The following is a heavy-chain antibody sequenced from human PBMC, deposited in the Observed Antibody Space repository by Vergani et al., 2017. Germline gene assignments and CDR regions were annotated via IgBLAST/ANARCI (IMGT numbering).Heavy chain of an antibody. V-gene: IGHV3-30*02. J-gene: IGHJ4*02. CDR1: GFTLSNYD. CDR2: IQFDGSNQ. Sequence: QVQLVESGGGVVQRGGSLRLSCATSGFTLSNYDMQWSRQGPGKGLEFVAFIQFDGSNQYYAESVKGRFTLSRDFSKNTLYLQMNSLTTDDTATYYCAKHFRGWGIDYWGKGTQVIVS. CDR3: AKHFRGWGIDY. D-gene: IGHD3-16*01.